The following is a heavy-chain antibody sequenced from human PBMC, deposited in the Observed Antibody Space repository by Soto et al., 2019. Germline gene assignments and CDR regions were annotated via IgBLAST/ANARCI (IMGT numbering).Heavy chain of an antibody. V-gene: IGHV1-69*06. J-gene: IGHJ4*01. Sequence: SVEVSCKASGGTFSSYAISWVRQAPGQGLEWMGGIIPIFGTANYAQKFQGRATITADKSKNSLYLQMNSLRAEDTAVYYCARDLGYYASSGYFDYWGQGTLVTVSS. CDR3: ARDLGYYASSGYFDY. CDR2: IIPIFGTA. CDR1: GGTFSSYA. D-gene: IGHD3-22*01.